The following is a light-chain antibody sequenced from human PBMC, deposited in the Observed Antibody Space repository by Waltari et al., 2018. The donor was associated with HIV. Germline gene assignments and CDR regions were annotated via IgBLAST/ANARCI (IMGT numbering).Light chain of an antibody. CDR1: NAHIGRRF. Sequence: QSVVTQPPSASGAPGQTVTISSSGPNAHIGRRFVSCYHQSPGTAPKLAIYKNDQRPSVVPDRCSGSKSGTSASLASSGLRSEDEADYYCASWDESLNGRVFGGGTKLTVL. J-gene: IGLJ3*02. V-gene: IGLV1-47*01. CDR3: ASWDESLNGRV. CDR2: KND.